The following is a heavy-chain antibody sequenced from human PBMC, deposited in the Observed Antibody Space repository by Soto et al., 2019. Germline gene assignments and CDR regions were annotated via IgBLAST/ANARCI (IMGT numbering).Heavy chain of an antibody. D-gene: IGHD5-18*01. V-gene: IGHV3-33*01. CDR2: IWYDGSNK. CDR3: AREGRSRYSYGYLDY. Sequence: QVQLVESGGGVVQPGRSLRLSCAASGFTFSSYGMHWVRQAPGKGLEWVAVIWYDGSNKYYADSVKGRFTISRDNSKNTLYLQMNSLRAEDTAVYYCAREGRSRYSYGYLDYWGQGTLVTVSS. J-gene: IGHJ4*02. CDR1: GFTFSSYG.